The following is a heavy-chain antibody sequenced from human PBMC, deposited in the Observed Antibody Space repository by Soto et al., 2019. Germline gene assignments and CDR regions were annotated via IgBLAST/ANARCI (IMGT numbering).Heavy chain of an antibody. CDR1: GGSINNNDYY. D-gene: IGHD3-22*01. V-gene: IGHV4-30-4*01. CDR3: ARMSYFYDKWYFDI. CDR2: VYYSGSS. Sequence: QLQESGPGLVKPSQTLSLTCSVSGGSINNNDYYWSWIHQTPGKGLEWIGYVYYSGSSDYIPSLKSRLSMSIDKSKNQFHLKLNSVTAADTATYFCARMSYFYDKWYFDIWGRGTLVTVSS. J-gene: IGHJ2*01.